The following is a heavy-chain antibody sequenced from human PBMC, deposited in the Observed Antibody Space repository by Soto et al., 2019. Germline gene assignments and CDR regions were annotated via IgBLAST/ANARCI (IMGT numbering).Heavy chain of an antibody. CDR3: ARLGAFYQSLDP. CDR2: IYYDGNT. V-gene: IGHV4-39*02. D-gene: IGHD3-3*02. CDR1: GDSISSNSHY. Sequence: PSETLSLTCTVSGDSISSNSHYWGWIRQPPGKGLESIANIYYDGNTYYNPSLKSRVTISLDTSKSHFSLRLNSVTAADTAVYYCARLGAFYQSLDPWGPRTLDTVSS. J-gene: IGHJ5*02.